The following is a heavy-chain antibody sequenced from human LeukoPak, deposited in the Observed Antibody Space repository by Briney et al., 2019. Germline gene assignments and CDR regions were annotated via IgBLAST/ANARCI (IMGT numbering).Heavy chain of an antibody. CDR3: ARDHSTLYYYYGMDV. CDR2: ISYDGSNK. Sequence: GGSLRLSCAASGFTFSSYAMHWVRQAPGKGLEWVAVISYDGSNKYYADSVKGRFTISRDNSKNTLYLQMNSLRAEDTAVYYCARDHSTLYYYYGMDVWGQGTTVTVSS. V-gene: IGHV3-30-3*01. J-gene: IGHJ6*02. CDR1: GFTFSSYA. D-gene: IGHD2-2*01.